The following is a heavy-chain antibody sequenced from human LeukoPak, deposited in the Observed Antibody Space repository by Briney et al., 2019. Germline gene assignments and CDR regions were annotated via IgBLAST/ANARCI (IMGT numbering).Heavy chain of an antibody. CDR1: GGSISSGDYY. D-gene: IGHD3-3*01. Sequence: SETLSLTCTVSGGSISSGDYYWSWIRQPPGKGLEWIGYIYYSGSTYYNPSLKSRVTISVDTSKNQFSLKLSSVTAADTAVYYCARDRPLDFWSGYQQQNYFDYWGQGTLVTVSS. V-gene: IGHV4-30-4*08. CDR2: IYYSGST. J-gene: IGHJ4*02. CDR3: ARDRPLDFWSGYQQQNYFDY.